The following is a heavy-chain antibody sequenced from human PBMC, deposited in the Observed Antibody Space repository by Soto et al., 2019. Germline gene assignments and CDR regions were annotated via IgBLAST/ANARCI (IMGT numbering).Heavy chain of an antibody. D-gene: IGHD6-13*01. CDR3: ARRHSSSWYGLDY. J-gene: IGHJ4*02. CDR2: IYHSGST. CDR1: GYSISSGYY. V-gene: IGHV4-38-2*01. Sequence: SETLSLTCAVSGYSISSGYYLGWIRQPPGKGLEWIGSIYHSGSTYYNPSLKSRVSISVDTSKNQFSLRLSSVTAADTAMYYCARRHSSSWYGLDYWGQGTLVTVSS.